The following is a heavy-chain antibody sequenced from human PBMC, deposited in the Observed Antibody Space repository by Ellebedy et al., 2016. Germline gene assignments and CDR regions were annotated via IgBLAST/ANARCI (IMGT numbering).Heavy chain of an antibody. CDR2: MSGGGSA. J-gene: IGHJ3*02. Sequence: SETLSLTCSVSSGAISGNYWSWIRQPPGKGLEWIWYMSGGGSARYNPSLKSRLSISVDASKDQLSLKLSSVTAADTAVYYCARQRPYPNRAFDIWGQGTVVTVSS. CDR1: SGAISGNY. CDR3: ARQRPYPNRAFDI. D-gene: IGHD3-10*01. V-gene: IGHV4-59*08.